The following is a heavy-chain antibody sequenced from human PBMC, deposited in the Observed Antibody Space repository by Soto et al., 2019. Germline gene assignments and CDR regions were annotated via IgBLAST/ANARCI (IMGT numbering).Heavy chain of an antibody. CDR1: GGTFSSYT. J-gene: IGHJ4*02. CDR2: IIPIIGIA. D-gene: IGHD2-15*01. V-gene: IGHV1-69*02. Sequence: ASVKVSCKASGGTFSSYTISWVRQAPGQGLEWMGRIIPIIGIANYAQKFQGRVTITADKSTSTAYMELSSLSSEDTAVYYCASGNVWAFYYWGQGTLVTVSS. CDR3: ASGNVWAFYY.